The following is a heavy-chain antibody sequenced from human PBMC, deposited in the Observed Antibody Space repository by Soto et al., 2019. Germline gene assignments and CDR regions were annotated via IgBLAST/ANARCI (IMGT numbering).Heavy chain of an antibody. Sequence: QVQLVQSGTEVKKPGASVKVSCKASGYRFTDYVIHWVRQAPGQRLEWMGWIGAGDGKTYYSQNFQGRVSINRETSASTAYMELSSLISEDTAVYYCVRDYASDSGVHLDFWGQGARVTVSS. CDR2: IGAGDGKT. CDR3: VRDYASDSGVHLDF. D-gene: IGHD3-22*01. V-gene: IGHV1-3*01. J-gene: IGHJ4*02. CDR1: GYRFTDYV.